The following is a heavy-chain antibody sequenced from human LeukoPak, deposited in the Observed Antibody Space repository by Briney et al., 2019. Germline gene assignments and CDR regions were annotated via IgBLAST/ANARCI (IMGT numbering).Heavy chain of an antibody. V-gene: IGHV3-30*18. CDR1: GFTFGSYG. CDR3: AKDLRLWSGYSNDY. D-gene: IGHD3-3*01. CDR2: ISYDGSNK. J-gene: IGHJ4*02. Sequence: GGPLRLSCAASGFTFGSYGMHWVRQAPGKGLEWVAVISYDGSNKYYADSVKGRFTISRDNSKNTLYLQMNSLRAEDTAVYYCAKDLRLWSGYSNDYWGQGTLVTVSS.